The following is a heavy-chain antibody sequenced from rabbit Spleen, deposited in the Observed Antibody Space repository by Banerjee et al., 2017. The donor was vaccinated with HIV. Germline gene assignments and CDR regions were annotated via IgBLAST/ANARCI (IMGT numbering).Heavy chain of an antibody. Sequence: QSLEESGGDLVKPGASLTLTCTASGVSFGSSSYMCWVRQAPGKGLEWIACIDTGSSGFTYFATWAKGRFTCSKTSSTTVTLQMTRLTAADTATYFCARDTSSSFSSYGMDLWGPGTL. J-gene: IGHJ6*01. V-gene: IGHV1S40*01. D-gene: IGHD1-1*01. CDR3: ARDTSSSFSSYGMDL. CDR1: GVSFGSSSY. CDR2: IDTGSSGFT.